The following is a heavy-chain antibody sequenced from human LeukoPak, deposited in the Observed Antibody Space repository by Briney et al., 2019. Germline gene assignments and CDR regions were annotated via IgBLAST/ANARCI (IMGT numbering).Heavy chain of an antibody. V-gene: IGHV1-8*01. CDR2: MNPNSGNT. CDR3: ARGGATVGKPEYFDY. Sequence: ASVKVSCKASGYTFTSYDINWVRQATRQGLEWMGWMNPNSGNTGYAQKFQGRVTITTDESTSTAYMELSSLRSEDTAVYYCARGGATVGKPEYFDYWGQGTLVTVSS. J-gene: IGHJ4*02. D-gene: IGHD4-23*01. CDR1: GYTFTSYD.